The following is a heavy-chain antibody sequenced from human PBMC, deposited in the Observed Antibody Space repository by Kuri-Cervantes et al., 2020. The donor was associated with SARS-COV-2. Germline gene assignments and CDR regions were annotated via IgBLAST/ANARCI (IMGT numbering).Heavy chain of an antibody. CDR1: GDSLRSGAHY. Sequence: LRLSRTVSGDSLRSGAHYWSWIRQTPGKGLEWIGNIYYSGSTYYNPSLKSRVTISVDTSQNQFSLKLSSVTAADTAVYYCATSYGGSGSYYYGMDVWGQGTTVTVSS. CDR2: IYYSGST. V-gene: IGHV4-31*03. CDR3: ATSYGGSGSYYYGMDV. D-gene: IGHD3-10*01. J-gene: IGHJ6*02.